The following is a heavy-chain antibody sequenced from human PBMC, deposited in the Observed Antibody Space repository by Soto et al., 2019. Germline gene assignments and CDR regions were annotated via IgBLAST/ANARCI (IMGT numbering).Heavy chain of an antibody. D-gene: IGHD3-10*01. V-gene: IGHV5-51*01. CDR1: GYSFTIYW. CDR3: ATSGKLEGEKVYDAFDI. J-gene: IGHJ3*02. CDR2: IYPGDSDT. Sequence: PGESLKISCKGSGYSFTIYWIGWVRQMPGKGLEWMGIIYPGDSDTRYSPSFQGQVTISADKSISTAYLQWGSLKASDTAMYYCATSGKLEGEKVYDAFDIWGQGTMVTVSS.